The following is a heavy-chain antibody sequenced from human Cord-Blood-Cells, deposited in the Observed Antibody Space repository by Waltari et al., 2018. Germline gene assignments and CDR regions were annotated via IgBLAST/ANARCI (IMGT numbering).Heavy chain of an antibody. CDR2: IYYSGST. CDR1: GGSISSSSYY. D-gene: IGHD3-10*01. Sequence: QLQLQESGPGLVKPSETLSLTCTVSGGSISSSSYYWGWIRQPPGKGLEWIGSIYYSGSTHYNPSLKSRVTISVDTSKNQFSLKLSSVTAADTAVYYCARGGFGELLPDYWGQGTLVTVSS. CDR3: ARGGFGELLPDY. J-gene: IGHJ4*02. V-gene: IGHV4-39*01.